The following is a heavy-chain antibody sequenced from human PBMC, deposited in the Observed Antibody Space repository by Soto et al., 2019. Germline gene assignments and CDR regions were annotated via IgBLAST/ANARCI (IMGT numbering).Heavy chain of an antibody. CDR2: IDPSDSYT. Sequence: GESLKISCKGSGYSFTSYWISWVRQMPGKGLEWMGRIDPSDSYTNYSPSFQGHVTISADKSISTAYLQWSSLKASDTAMYYCASSQLLCFGGQHYGMDVWGQGTTVTVSS. D-gene: IGHD3-10*01. V-gene: IGHV5-10-1*01. J-gene: IGHJ6*02. CDR3: ASSQLLCFGGQHYGMDV. CDR1: GYSFTSYW.